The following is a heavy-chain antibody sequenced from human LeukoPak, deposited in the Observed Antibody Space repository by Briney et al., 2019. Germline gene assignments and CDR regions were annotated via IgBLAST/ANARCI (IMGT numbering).Heavy chain of an antibody. CDR3: ARDLPPIVVVPAATTRNWFDP. J-gene: IGHJ5*02. CDR2: ISACNGNT. Sequence: GASVKLSCKASGSTFTSYGISWVRQAPGQGLEWMGWISACNGNTNYAQKLQGRVTMTTDTSTSTAYMELRSLRSDDTALYYCARDLPPIVVVPAATTRNWFDPWGQGTLVTVSS. CDR1: GSTFTSYG. V-gene: IGHV1-18*04. D-gene: IGHD2-2*01.